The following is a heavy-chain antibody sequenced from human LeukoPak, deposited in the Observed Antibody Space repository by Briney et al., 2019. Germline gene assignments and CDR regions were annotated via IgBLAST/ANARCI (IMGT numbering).Heavy chain of an antibody. V-gene: IGHV1-2*02. CDR3: ARDRTPLTSGRVATHNWFDP. D-gene: IGHD2-8*02. CDR2: INSNSGGT. CDR1: GYTFTGYY. Sequence: ASVKVSCKASGYTFTGYYMHWVRQAPGQGLEWMGWINSNSGGTNYAQKFQGRVTMTRDTSISTAYMELSRLRSDDTAVYYCARDRTPLTSGRVATHNWFDPWGQGTLVTVSS. J-gene: IGHJ5*02.